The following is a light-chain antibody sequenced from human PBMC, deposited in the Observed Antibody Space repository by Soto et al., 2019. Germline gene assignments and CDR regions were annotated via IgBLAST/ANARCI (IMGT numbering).Light chain of an antibody. V-gene: IGLV2-23*03. Sequence: QSALTQPASVSGSPGQSITISRSGTSSDVGSYNLVSWYQQHPRKAPKLLIYEGSKRPSGVSNRFSGSKSGNTASLTIYGLHAEDESDYYCCSYAGSSTLLFGGGTKLTVL. CDR1: SSDVGSYNL. CDR3: CSYAGSSTLL. J-gene: IGLJ2*01. CDR2: EGS.